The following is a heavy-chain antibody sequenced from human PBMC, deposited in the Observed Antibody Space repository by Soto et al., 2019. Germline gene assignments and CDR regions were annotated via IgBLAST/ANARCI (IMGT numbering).Heavy chain of an antibody. CDR2: ISAYNGNT. D-gene: IGHD6-19*01. CDR3: ARDPSIAVAGTSFDWFDP. CDR1: GYTFTSYG. Sequence: QVQLVQSGAEVKKPGASVKVSCKASGYTFTSYGISWVRQAPGQGLEWMGWISAYNGNTNYAQKLQGRVTMTTDTSTSTAYMELRSLGSDDTAVYYCARDPSIAVAGTSFDWFDPWGQGTLVTVSS. V-gene: IGHV1-18*04. J-gene: IGHJ5*02.